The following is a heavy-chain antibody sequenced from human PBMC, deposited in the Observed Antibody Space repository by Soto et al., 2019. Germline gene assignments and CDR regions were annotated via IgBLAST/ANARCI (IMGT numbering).Heavy chain of an antibody. D-gene: IGHD3-9*01. CDR3: AREGRYFDWLPPYYYYGMDV. V-gene: IGHV3-33*01. CDR2: VWYDGSNK. Sequence: GGSLRLSCAASGFTFSSYGMHWVRQAPGKGLEWVAVVWYDGSNKYYADSVKGRFTISRDNSKNTLYLQMNSLRAEDTAVYYCAREGRYFDWLPPYYYYGMDVWGQGTTVTVSS. CDR1: GFTFSSYG. J-gene: IGHJ6*02.